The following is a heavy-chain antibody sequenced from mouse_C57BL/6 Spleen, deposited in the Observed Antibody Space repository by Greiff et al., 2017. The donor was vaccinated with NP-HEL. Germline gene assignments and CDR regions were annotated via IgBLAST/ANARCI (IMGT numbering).Heavy chain of an antibody. V-gene: IGHV1-82*01. CDR1: GYAFSSSW. Sequence: QVQLKESGPELVKPGASVKISCKASGYAFSSSWMNWVKQRPGKGLEWIGRIYPGDGDTNYNGKFKGKATLTADKSSSTAYMQLSSLTSEDSAVYFCARSDYAMDYWGQGTSVTVSS. J-gene: IGHJ4*01. CDR3: ARSDYAMDY. CDR2: IYPGDGDT.